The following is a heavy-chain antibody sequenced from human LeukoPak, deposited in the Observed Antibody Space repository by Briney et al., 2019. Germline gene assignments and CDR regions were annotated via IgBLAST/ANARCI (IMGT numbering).Heavy chain of an antibody. J-gene: IGHJ4*01. CDR3: AKDLHFWSAIDD. CDR2: IGSDDRA. V-gene: IGHV3-23*01. CDR1: GFTFSTNA. Sequence: GGSLSLSFSASGFTFSTNAMSWVRQAPGKGLEWVSGIGSDDRAHYSEYVKGRWTISRDNSKNMVYLQMNSLGAEDTAIYYCAKDLHFWSAIDDWGHGLLVTVSS. D-gene: IGHD3-3*02.